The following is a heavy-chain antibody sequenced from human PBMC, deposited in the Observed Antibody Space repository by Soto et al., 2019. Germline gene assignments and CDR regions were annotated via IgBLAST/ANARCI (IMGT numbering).Heavy chain of an antibody. V-gene: IGHV3-21*01. CDR2: ISSTTNYI. CDR3: ARESEDLTSNFDY. CDR1: GFTFTRYS. Sequence: GGSLRLSCAASGFTFTRYSMNWVRQAPGKGLEWVSSISSTTNYIYYADSMKGRFTVSRDNAKNSVYLEMNSLSAGDTAVYYCARESEDLTSNFDYWGQGTLVTVSS. J-gene: IGHJ4*02.